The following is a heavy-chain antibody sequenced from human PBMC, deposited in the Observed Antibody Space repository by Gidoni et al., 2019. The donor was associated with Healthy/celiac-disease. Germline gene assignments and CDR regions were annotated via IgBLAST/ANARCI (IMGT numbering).Heavy chain of an antibody. D-gene: IGHD3-22*01. CDR3: ARGQPTYYYDSSGYPFDY. V-gene: IGHV4-34*01. CDR2: INHSGST. CDR1: GGSFSGYY. J-gene: IGHJ4*02. Sequence: QVQLQQWGAGLLKPSETLSLTCAVYGGSFSGYYWSWIRQPPGKGLEWIGEINHSGSTNYNPSLKSRVTISVDTSKNQFSLKLSSVTAADTAVYYCARGQPTYYYDSSGYPFDYWGQGTLVTVSS.